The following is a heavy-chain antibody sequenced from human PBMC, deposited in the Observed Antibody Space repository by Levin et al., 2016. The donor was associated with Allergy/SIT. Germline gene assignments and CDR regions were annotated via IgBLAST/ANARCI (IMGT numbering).Heavy chain of an antibody. CDR1: GFTFSSYA. CDR2: ISGSGGST. D-gene: IGHD3-10*01. J-gene: IGHJ4*02. CDR3: AKPMVRGVIIDY. Sequence: GESLKISCAASGFTFSSYAMSWVRQAPGKGLEWVSAISGSGGSTYYADSVKGRFTISRDNSKNTLYLQMNSLRAEDTAVYYCAKPMVRGVIIDYWGQGTLVTVSS. V-gene: IGHV3-23*01.